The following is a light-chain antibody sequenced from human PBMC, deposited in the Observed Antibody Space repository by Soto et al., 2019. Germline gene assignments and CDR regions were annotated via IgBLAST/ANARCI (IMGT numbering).Light chain of an antibody. J-gene: IGKJ4*01. V-gene: IGKV1D-13*01. Sequence: AIQLTQSPSSLSASVGDRVTITCRASQGISSSLVWYQQKPGKAPKLLIYDASSLESGVPSRFSGSGFGTDFTLTINSLQPEDLATYYCQQFLNYPLTFGGGTKVDIK. CDR2: DAS. CDR1: QGISSS. CDR3: QQFLNYPLT.